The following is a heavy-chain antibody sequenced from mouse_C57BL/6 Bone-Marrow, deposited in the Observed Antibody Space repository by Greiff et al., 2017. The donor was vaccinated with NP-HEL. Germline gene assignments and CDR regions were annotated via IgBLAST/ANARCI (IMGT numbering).Heavy chain of an antibody. D-gene: IGHD1-1*01. CDR1: GYSITSGYD. Sequence: EVKLVESGPGMVKPSQSLSLTCTVTGYSITSGYDWHWIRHFPGNKLEWMGYISYSGSTNYNPSLKSRISITHDTSKNHFFLKLNSVTTEDTTTYYGARYYYGSSSYWYFDVWGTGTTVTVSS. J-gene: IGHJ1*03. CDR2: ISYSGST. CDR3: ARYYYGSSSYWYFDV. V-gene: IGHV3-1*01.